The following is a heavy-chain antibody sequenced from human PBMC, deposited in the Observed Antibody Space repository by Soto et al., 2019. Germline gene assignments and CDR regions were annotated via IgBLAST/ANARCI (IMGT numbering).Heavy chain of an antibody. J-gene: IGHJ4*02. Sequence: QITLKESGPTLVKPTQTLTLTCTFSGFSLSSSGVGVSWIRQPPGKALEWLALIYWDNYKQYSPSLKNRFTITKDTSKNQVVLRMTKTEPVDTGTYYCARVMGSGTVGVFDYWGQGTLVTVSS. V-gene: IGHV2-5*02. CDR1: GFSLSSSGVG. CDR2: IYWDNYK. D-gene: IGHD6-13*01. CDR3: ARVMGSGTVGVFDY.